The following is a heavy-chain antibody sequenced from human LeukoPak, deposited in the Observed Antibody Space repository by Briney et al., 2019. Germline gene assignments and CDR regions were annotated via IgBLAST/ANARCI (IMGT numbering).Heavy chain of an antibody. CDR1: GFTFSSYA. CDR2: INSDGSST. CDR3: ATPSYYYGSGSYYNLDY. V-gene: IGHV3-74*01. J-gene: IGHJ4*02. Sequence: GGSLRLSCAASGFTFSSYAMSWVRQAPGKGLVWVSRINSDGSSTSYADSVKGRFTISRDNAKNALYLQMNSLRAEDTAVYYCATPSYYYGSGSYYNLDYWGQGTLVTVSS. D-gene: IGHD3-10*01.